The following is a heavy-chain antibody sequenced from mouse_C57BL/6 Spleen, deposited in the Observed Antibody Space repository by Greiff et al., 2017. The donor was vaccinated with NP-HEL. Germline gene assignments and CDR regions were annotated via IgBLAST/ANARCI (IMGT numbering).Heavy chain of an antibody. D-gene: IGHD1-1*01. CDR3: TREGYYGSSLAWFAY. J-gene: IGHJ3*01. Sequence: QVQLQQSGAELVRPGASVTLSCKASGYTFTDYEMHWVKQTPVHGLEWIGAIDPETGGTAYNQKFKGKAILTADKSSSTAYMELRSLTSEDSAVYYCTREGYYGSSLAWFAYWGQGTLVTVSA. V-gene: IGHV1-15*01. CDR1: GYTFTDYE. CDR2: IDPETGGT.